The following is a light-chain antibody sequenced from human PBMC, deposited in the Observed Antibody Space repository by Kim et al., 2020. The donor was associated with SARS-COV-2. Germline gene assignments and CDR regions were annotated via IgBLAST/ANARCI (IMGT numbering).Light chain of an antibody. CDR1: ESVSSSF. CDR2: GAS. CDR3: QQYGSSPLT. Sequence: SPGEGATLSCRASESVSSSFLAWYQLKTGQAPRLLIYGASRRATGIPDRFSGSGSVTEFTLTINRLEPEDSAVYYCQQYGSSPLTFGPGTKVDIK. V-gene: IGKV3-20*01. J-gene: IGKJ3*01.